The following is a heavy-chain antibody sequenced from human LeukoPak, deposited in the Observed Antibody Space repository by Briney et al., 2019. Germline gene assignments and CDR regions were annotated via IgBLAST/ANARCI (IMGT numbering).Heavy chain of an antibody. J-gene: IGHJ4*02. D-gene: IGHD3-16*02. V-gene: IGHV4-4*02. CDR1: GFTFSNFW. Sequence: GSLRLSCTASGFTFSNFWMGWVRQPPGKGLEWIGEIYHSGSTNYNPSLKSRVTISVDKSKNQFSLKLSSVTAADTAVYYCARGLNYDYVWGSYRYLSTSGSTFDYWGQGTLVTVSS. CDR2: IYHSGST. CDR3: ARGLNYDYVWGSYRYLSTSGSTFDY.